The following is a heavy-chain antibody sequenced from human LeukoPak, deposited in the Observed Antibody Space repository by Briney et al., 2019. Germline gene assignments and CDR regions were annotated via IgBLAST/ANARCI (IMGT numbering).Heavy chain of an antibody. CDR2: INPNSGGT. CDR1: GYTFTSYY. V-gene: IGHV1-2*02. D-gene: IGHD2-8*01. Sequence: ASVKVSCKASGYTFTSYYMHWVRQPPGQGLEWMGWINPNSGGTNYAQKFQGRVTMTRDTSISTAYLELTRLSSDDTAVYYCARAGYCTNGVCYGLYYYGMDVWGQGTTVSVFS. CDR3: ARAGYCTNGVCYGLYYYGMDV. J-gene: IGHJ6*02.